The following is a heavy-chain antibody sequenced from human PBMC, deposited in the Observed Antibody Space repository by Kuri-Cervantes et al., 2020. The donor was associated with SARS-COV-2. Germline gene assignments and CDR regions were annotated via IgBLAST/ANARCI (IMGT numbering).Heavy chain of an antibody. D-gene: IGHD1-26*01. V-gene: IGHV1-24*01. J-gene: IGHJ5*02. Sequence: ASVKVSCKVSGYTLTELSMHWVRQAPGKGLEWMGGFDPEDGETIYAQKFQGRVTMTEDTSTDTAYMELSSLRSGDTAVYYCATIVGATYWFDPWGQGTLVTVSS. CDR1: GYTLTELS. CDR2: FDPEDGET. CDR3: ATIVGATYWFDP.